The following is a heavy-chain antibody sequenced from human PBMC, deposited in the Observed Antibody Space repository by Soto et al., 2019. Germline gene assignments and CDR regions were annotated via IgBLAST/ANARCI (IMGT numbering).Heavy chain of an antibody. D-gene: IGHD3-22*01. CDR1: GFTFSTYG. J-gene: IGHJ4*02. CDR3: SKDDSSGYIFCY. Sequence: PGGSLRLSCAASGFTFSTYGIHWVRQAPGKGLEWVAVISNDGSIKFYADSVRGRFTISRDNSKNTVYLQMNSLRAEDTAVYYYSKDDSSGYIFCYWGQGTLVTVSS. V-gene: IGHV3-30*18. CDR2: ISNDGSIK.